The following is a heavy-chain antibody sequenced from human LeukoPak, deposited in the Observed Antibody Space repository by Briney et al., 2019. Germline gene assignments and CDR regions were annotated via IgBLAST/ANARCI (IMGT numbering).Heavy chain of an antibody. V-gene: IGHV4-34*01. D-gene: IGHD3-10*01. Sequence: SETLSLTCAVYGGSFSGYYWSWIRQPPGKGLEWIGEINHSGSTNYNPSLKSRVTISVDTSKNQFSLKLSSGTAADTAVYYCARSGSLYDFDYWGQGTLVTVSS. CDR3: ARSGSLYDFDY. J-gene: IGHJ4*02. CDR1: GGSFSGYY. CDR2: INHSGST.